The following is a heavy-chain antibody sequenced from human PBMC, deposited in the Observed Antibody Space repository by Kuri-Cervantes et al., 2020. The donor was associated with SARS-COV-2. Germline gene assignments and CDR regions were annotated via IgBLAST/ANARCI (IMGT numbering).Heavy chain of an antibody. CDR2: IYYSGST. J-gene: IGHJ4*02. CDR3: ARVRVGSSRPVDY. D-gene: IGHD6-13*01. Sequence: GSLRLSCTVSGGSISSSSYYWGWIRQPPGKGLEWIGSIYYSGSTYYNPSLKSRVTISVDTSKNQFSLKLSSVTAADTAVYYCARVRVGSSRPVDYWGQGTLVTFSS. CDR1: GGSISSSSYY. V-gene: IGHV4-39*01.